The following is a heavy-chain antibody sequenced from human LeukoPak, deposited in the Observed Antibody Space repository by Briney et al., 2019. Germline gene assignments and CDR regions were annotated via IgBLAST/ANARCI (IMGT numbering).Heavy chain of an antibody. CDR1: GFTLSTYS. D-gene: IGHD3-10*01. J-gene: IGHJ6*02. Sequence: QPGQSLRLSCAASGFTLSTYSMNWVRQTPGKGLERVSYISSSGSTIYYAESVKGRFTTFRDTAENTLYLQMNSLRDEDTAVYYCARHPPITMVRGVIIPYYYYGMDVWGQGTTVTVPS. CDR3: ARHPPITMVRGVIIPYYYYGMDV. CDR2: ISSSGSTI. V-gene: IGHV3-48*02.